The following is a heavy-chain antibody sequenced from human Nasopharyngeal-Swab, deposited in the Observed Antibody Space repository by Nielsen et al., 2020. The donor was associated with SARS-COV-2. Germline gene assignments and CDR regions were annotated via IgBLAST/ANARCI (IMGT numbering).Heavy chain of an antibody. CDR2: VYYSGST. D-gene: IGHD1-26*01. CDR3: ARGYGSFPYYFDH. CDR1: GGSFNGFY. V-gene: IGHV4-34*01. Sequence: SETLSLTCSVSGGSFNGFYWNWIRQPPGKGLEWIGTVYYSGSTYYNPSLKSRVTISVDTSKNQFSLKLNSVTATDTAVYYCARGYGSFPYYFDHWGQGTLVTVSS. J-gene: IGHJ4*02.